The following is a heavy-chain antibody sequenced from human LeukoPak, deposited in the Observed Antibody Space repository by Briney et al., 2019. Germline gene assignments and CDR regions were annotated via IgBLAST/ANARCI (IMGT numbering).Heavy chain of an antibody. V-gene: IGHV1-2*02. CDR2: INPNSGGT. CDR1: GYTFTGYY. Sequence: ASVTVSCKASGYTFTGYYMHWVRQAPGQGLEWMGWINPNSGGTTYAQKFQGRVTMTRDTSISTAYMKLSRLRSDDTAVYYCARDFSALGIAVAGARGHYYYGMDVWGQGTTVTVSS. J-gene: IGHJ6*02. CDR3: ARDFSALGIAVAGARGHYYYGMDV. D-gene: IGHD6-19*01.